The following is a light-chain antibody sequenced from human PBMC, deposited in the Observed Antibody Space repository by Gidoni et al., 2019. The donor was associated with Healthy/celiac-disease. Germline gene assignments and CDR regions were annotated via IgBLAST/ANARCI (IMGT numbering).Light chain of an antibody. Sequence: EIVLTQSPATLSLSPGERATLYCRASQSVSSYLAWYQQKPGQAPRLLIYDASNRATGIPARFSGSGSGTDFTLTISSLEPEDFAVYYCQQRSNWPPLTFGGGIKVEIK. CDR1: QSVSSY. V-gene: IGKV3-11*01. CDR3: QQRSNWPPLT. J-gene: IGKJ4*01. CDR2: DAS.